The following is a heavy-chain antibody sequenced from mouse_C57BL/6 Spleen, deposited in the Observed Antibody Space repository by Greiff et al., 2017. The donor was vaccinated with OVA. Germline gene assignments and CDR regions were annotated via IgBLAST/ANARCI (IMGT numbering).Heavy chain of an antibody. D-gene: IGHD1-1*01. CDR2: IDPSDSYT. CDR1: GYTFTSYW. Sequence: QVQLQQPGAELVMPGASVKLSCKASGYTFTSYWMHWVKQRPGQGLEWIGEIDPSDSYTNYNQKFKGKSTVTVDKSSSTAYMQLSSLTSEDSAVYYCARSDYYGSSPYYFDYWGQGTTLTVSS. J-gene: IGHJ2*01. V-gene: IGHV1-69*01. CDR3: ARSDYYGSSPYYFDY.